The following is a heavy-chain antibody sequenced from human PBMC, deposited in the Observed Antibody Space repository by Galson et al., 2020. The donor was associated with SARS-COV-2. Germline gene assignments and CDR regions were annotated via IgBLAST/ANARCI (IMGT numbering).Heavy chain of an antibody. D-gene: IGHD4-17*01. Sequence: SETLSLTCAVSGTSISGGSYSWNWIRQPPGKGLEWIGYISHSGGTYYNPSLKSRVTISGDRSKNQFSLRLSSVTAADAAVYFCARLHYGEYAPEAFDIWGPGTRVTV. CDR3: ARLHYGEYAPEAFDI. J-gene: IGHJ3*02. CDR1: GTSISGGSYS. CDR2: ISHSGGT. V-gene: IGHV4-30-2*01.